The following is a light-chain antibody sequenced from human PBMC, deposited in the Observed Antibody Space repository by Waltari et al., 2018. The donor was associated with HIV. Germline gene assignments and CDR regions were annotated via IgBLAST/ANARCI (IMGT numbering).Light chain of an antibody. Sequence: QSALTQPASVSGSPGQSITFSCPGTSSDVGGYNSVSWYQQHPGKAPKLMIYEVSNRPSGVSNRFSGSKSGNTASLTISGLQAEDEADYYCSSYTSSSTPVFGGGTKLTVL. CDR2: EVS. J-gene: IGLJ2*01. CDR1: SSDVGGYNS. CDR3: SSYTSSSTPV. V-gene: IGLV2-14*01.